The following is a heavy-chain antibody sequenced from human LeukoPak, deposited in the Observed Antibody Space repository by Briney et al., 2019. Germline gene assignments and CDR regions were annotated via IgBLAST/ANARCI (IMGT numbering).Heavy chain of an antibody. J-gene: IGHJ4*02. V-gene: IGHV3-21*01. CDR1: GFTFSDYS. CDR3: ARAIAVAGPYYFDY. D-gene: IGHD6-19*01. Sequence: GGSLRLSCAASGFTFSDYSMNWVRQAPGKGLEWVSYIGSVTTYTHYADSVKGRFTISRDNAKNSLYLQMNSLRAEDTAVYYCARAIAVAGPYYFDYWGQGTVATVSS. CDR2: IGSVTTYT.